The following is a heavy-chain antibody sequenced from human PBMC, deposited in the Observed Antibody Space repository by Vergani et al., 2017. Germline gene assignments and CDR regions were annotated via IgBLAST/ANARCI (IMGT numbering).Heavy chain of an antibody. CDR1: GFTFSSYS. D-gene: IGHD3-10*01. J-gene: IGHJ6*03. V-gene: IGHV3-21*01. CDR2: ISSSSSYI. CDR3: ARLVGGRHYYYYYMDV. Sequence: EVQLVESGGGLVKPGGSLRLSCAASGFTFSSYSMNWVRQAPGKGLEWVSSISSSSSYIYYADSVKGRFTISRDNAKNSLYLQMNSLRAEDTAVYYCARLVGGRHYYYYYMDVWGKGTTVTVSS.